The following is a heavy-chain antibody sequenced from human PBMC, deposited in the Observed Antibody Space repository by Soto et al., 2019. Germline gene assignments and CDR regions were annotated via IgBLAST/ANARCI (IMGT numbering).Heavy chain of an antibody. CDR3: AREGGYGYGQPFDY. J-gene: IGHJ4*02. Sequence: SETLSLTCTVSGGSISSYYWSWIRQPPGKGLEWIGYINYSGSTNYNPSLKSRVTISVATSKNQFSLKLSSGTAADTAVYYCAREGGYGYGQPFDYWGQGTLVTVSS. D-gene: IGHD5-18*01. CDR1: GGSISSYY. CDR2: INYSGST. V-gene: IGHV4-59*01.